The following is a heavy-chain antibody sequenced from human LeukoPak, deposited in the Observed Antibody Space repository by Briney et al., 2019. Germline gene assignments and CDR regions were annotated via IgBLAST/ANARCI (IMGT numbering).Heavy chain of an antibody. D-gene: IGHD5-18*01. J-gene: IGHJ4*02. CDR1: GFTFDDYA. CDR3: AKGIRVDTAMVTSYFDY. Sequence: GGSLRLSCAASGFTFDDYAMHWVRQAPGKGLEWVSGISWNSGSIGYADSVKGRFTISRDNAKNSLYLQMNSLRAEDTALYYCAKGIRVDTAMVTSYFDYWGQGTLVTASS. CDR2: ISWNSGSI. V-gene: IGHV3-9*01.